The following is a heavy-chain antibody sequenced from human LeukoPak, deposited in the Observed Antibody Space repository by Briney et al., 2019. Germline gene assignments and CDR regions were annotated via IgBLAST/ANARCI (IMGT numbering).Heavy chain of an antibody. D-gene: IGHD3-3*01. Sequence: SQTLSLTCAISGDSVSSNSAAWNWIRQSPSRGLEWLGRTYYRSKWYNDYAVSVKSRITINPDTSKNQFSLQLNSVTPEDTAVYYCARKPYDFWSGYPTGDFDYWGQGTLVTVSS. CDR1: GDSVSSNSAA. CDR3: ARKPYDFWSGYPTGDFDY. CDR2: TYYRSKWYN. V-gene: IGHV6-1*01. J-gene: IGHJ4*02.